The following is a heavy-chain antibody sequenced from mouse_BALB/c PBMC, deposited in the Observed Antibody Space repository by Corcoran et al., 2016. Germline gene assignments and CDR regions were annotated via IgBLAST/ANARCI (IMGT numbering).Heavy chain of an antibody. V-gene: IGHV14-3*02. CDR1: GFHINDTY. J-gene: IGHJ1*01. Sequence: EVQLQQSGAELVKPGASVKLSCTASGFHINDTYMHWVKQRPEQGLEWIGRIDPANGNTKYDPKFQGKATITADTSSNTAYLQLSSLTSEDTAVYYCARWDWYFDVWGAGTTVTVSS. CDR3: ARWDWYFDV. CDR2: IDPANGNT.